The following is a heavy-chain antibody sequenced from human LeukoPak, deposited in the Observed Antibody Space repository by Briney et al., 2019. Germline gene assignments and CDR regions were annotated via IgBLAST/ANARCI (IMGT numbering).Heavy chain of an antibody. CDR3: ARAPTFSGWFDY. V-gene: IGHV3-21*01. J-gene: IGHJ4*02. CDR1: GFTFSSYN. CDR2: ISSSSSYI. Sequence: GSLRLSCAASGFTFSSYNMNWVRQAPGKGLEWVSSISSSSSYIYYADSVKGRFTISRDNAKNSLYLQMNSLRVEDTAVYYCARAPTFSGWFDYWGQGTLVTVSS. D-gene: IGHD6-19*01.